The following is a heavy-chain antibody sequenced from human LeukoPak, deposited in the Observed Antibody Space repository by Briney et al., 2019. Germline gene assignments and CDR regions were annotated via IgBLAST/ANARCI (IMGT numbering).Heavy chain of an antibody. Sequence: PGRSLRLSCAASGFTFSSYAMHWVRQAPGKRLEWVAVISYDGSNKYYADSVKGRFTISRDNSKNTLYLQMNSLRAEDTAVYYCARDPRRPMVRGLDAFDIWGQGTMVTVSS. CDR1: GFTFSSYA. CDR2: ISYDGSNK. J-gene: IGHJ3*02. CDR3: ARDPRRPMVRGLDAFDI. D-gene: IGHD3-10*01. V-gene: IGHV3-30-3*01.